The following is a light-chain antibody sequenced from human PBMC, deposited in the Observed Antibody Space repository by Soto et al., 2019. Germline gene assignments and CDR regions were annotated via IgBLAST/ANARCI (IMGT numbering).Light chain of an antibody. Sequence: DIVMTQSPLSLPVTPGEPASISCSSSQSLLHSNGYNYLDWYLKKPGQSPQLLIYLGSNRASGVPDRFSGSGSGTDFTLEISRVEAEDVGVYYCMEGLQSRTFGQGTKVDIK. V-gene: IGKV2-28*01. CDR3: MEGLQSRT. CDR1: QSLLHSNGYNY. CDR2: LGS. J-gene: IGKJ1*01.